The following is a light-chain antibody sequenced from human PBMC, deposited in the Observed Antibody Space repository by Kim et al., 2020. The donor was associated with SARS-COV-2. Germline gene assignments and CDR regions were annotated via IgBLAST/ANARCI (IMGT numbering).Light chain of an antibody. CDR1: SSNIESNH. CDR2: RNN. Sequence: QSVLIQPPSASGTPGQRVTISCSGSSSNIESNHVYWYQHLPGTAPKLLIYRNNQRPSGVPDRFSASKSGNSASLAISGLRSEDEADYYCAAWDDSLGGWVFGGGTKLTVL. J-gene: IGLJ3*02. CDR3: AAWDDSLGGWV. V-gene: IGLV1-47*01.